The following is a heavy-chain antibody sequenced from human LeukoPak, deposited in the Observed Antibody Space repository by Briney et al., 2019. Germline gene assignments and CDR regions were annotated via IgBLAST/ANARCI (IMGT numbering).Heavy chain of an antibody. CDR3: ARVIGLRTGSFYYYYGMDV. Sequence: GGSLRLSCAASGFTVSSNYMSWVRQAPGKGLEWVSVIYSGGSTYYADSVKGRFTISRDNSKNTLYLQMNSLRAEDTAVYYCARVIGLRTGSFYYYYGMDVWGQGTTVTVSS. V-gene: IGHV3-53*01. J-gene: IGHJ6*02. D-gene: IGHD1-1*01. CDR2: IYSGGST. CDR1: GFTVSSNY.